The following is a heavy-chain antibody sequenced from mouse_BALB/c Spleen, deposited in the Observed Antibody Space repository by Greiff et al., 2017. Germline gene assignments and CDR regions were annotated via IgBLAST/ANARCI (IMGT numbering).Heavy chain of an antibody. CDR2: ISYSGST. CDR3: ARRSEGLYYYAMDY. Sequence: VQLQQSGPGLVKPSQSLSLTCTVTGYSITSDYAWNWIRQFPGNKLEWMGYISYSGSTSYNPSLKSRISITRDTSKNQFFLQLNSVTTEDTATYYCARRSEGLYYYAMDYWGQGTSVTVSS. V-gene: IGHV3-2*02. CDR1: GYSITSDYA. J-gene: IGHJ4*01. D-gene: IGHD3-3*01.